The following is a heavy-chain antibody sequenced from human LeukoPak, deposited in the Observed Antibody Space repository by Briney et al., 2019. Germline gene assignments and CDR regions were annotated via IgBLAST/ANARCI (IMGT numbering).Heavy chain of an antibody. CDR1: GFSFSTYW. V-gene: IGHV3-7*01. CDR3: AKSNYYGSGPFDI. D-gene: IGHD3-10*01. Sequence: GGSLRLSCAASGFSFSTYWMIWVRQAPGRGLQWVANIKEDGSEKYYVDSVKGRFTISRDNAKNSLYLQMNSLRVEDTAVYYCAKSNYYGSGPFDIWGQGTMVTVSS. J-gene: IGHJ3*02. CDR2: IKEDGSEK.